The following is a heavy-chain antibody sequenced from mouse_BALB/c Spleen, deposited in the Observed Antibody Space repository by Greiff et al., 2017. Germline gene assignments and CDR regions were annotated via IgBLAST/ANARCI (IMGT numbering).Heavy chain of an antibody. J-gene: IGHJ4*01. CDR2: ISSGGST. CDR3: AREESTMVTAGAMDY. D-gene: IGHD2-13*01. CDR1: GFTFSSYA. Sequence: EVHLVESGGGLVKPGGSLKLSCAASGFTFSSYAMSWVRQTPEKRLEWVASISSGGSTYYPDSVKGRFTISRDNARNILYLQMSSLRSEDTAMYYCAREESTMVTAGAMDYWGQGTSVTVSS. V-gene: IGHV5-6-5*01.